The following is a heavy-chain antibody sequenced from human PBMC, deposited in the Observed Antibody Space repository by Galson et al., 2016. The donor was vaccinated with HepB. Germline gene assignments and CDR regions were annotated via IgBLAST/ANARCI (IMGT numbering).Heavy chain of an antibody. Sequence: SLRLSCAAPGFSFSTYWMHWVRLVPGKGLVCVSHINHDGSSTAYADSVKGRSTVSRDTAKNTLYLQMNSLRAEDTGVYFCAIGRWMWGFNSWGQGTQVTVSS. CDR3: AIGRWMWGFNS. D-gene: IGHD4-23*01. J-gene: IGHJ4*02. V-gene: IGHV3-74*01. CDR1: GFSFSTYW. CDR2: INHDGSST.